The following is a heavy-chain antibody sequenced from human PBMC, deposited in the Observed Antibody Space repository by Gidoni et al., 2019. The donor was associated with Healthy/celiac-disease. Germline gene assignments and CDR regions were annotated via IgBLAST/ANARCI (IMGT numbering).Heavy chain of an antibody. CDR3: ARGGDAFDI. CDR1: GFTFSSYS. Sequence: EVLLVESGGGLVQPGGSLRHSCAASGFTFSSYSINWVRQAPGKGLEWVSHITTSGSPIYNADSVKGRFTISRDNAKNSLYLQMNSLRAEDTAVYYCARGGDAFDIWGQGTMVTVSS. J-gene: IGHJ3*02. D-gene: IGHD3-16*01. CDR2: ITTSGSPI. V-gene: IGHV3-48*01.